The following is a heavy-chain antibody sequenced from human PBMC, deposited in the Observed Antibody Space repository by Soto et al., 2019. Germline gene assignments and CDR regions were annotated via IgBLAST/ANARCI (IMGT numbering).Heavy chain of an antibody. CDR3: ARGYSGYDFIWYFDL. J-gene: IGHJ2*01. D-gene: IGHD5-12*01. CDR2: THYSGST. Sequence: QVQLQESGPGLVKPSETLSLTCTVSGGSIRSYYWSWIRQPPGKGLEWIGYTHYSGSTNYNSSLKSRVTIXXDXSXXQFSLRLSSVTAADTAVYYCARGYSGYDFIWYFDLWGRDTLVTVSS. V-gene: IGHV4-59*12. CDR1: GGSIRSYY.